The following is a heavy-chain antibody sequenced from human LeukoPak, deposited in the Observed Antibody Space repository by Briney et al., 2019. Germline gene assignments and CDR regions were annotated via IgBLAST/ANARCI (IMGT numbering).Heavy chain of an antibody. CDR2: IYYSGST. Sequence: PSETLSLTCTVSGGSISSSSYYWGWIRQPPGKGLERIGSIYYSGSTYYNPSLKSRVTISVDTSKNQFSLKLSSVTAADTAVYYCARRDFWSGYYGYWGQGTLVTVSS. J-gene: IGHJ4*02. CDR3: ARRDFWSGYYGY. D-gene: IGHD3-3*01. V-gene: IGHV4-39*01. CDR1: GGSISSSSYY.